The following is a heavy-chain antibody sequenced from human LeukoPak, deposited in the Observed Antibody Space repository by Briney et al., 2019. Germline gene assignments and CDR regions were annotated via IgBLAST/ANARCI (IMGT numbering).Heavy chain of an antibody. CDR2: VYHSGST. Sequence: PSETLSLTCAVSGDSISTNHWWSWVRQPPGKGLEWIGEVYHSGSTNYNPSLKSRVTISVDKSKNLFSLKLTSVTAADTAVYYCARRVAVNPRYYFDYWGQGTLVTVSS. D-gene: IGHD3-22*01. CDR1: GDSISTNHW. CDR3: ARRVAVNPRYYFDY. J-gene: IGHJ4*02. V-gene: IGHV4-4*02.